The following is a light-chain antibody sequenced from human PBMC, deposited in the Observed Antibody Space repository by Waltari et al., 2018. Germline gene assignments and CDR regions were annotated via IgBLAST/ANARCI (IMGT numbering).Light chain of an antibody. V-gene: IGKV1-5*03. J-gene: IGKJ2*02. CDR3: QQYNSYPWT. Sequence: DIQMTQSPSPLSASVGDRATITCRASKGLGSWLAWFQQKPGKAPDLLIYKAFNLESGVPSRFSGSGYGREFTLTITSLQAENSATYYCQQYNSYPWTFGQGTKLEIK. CDR1: KGLGSW. CDR2: KAF.